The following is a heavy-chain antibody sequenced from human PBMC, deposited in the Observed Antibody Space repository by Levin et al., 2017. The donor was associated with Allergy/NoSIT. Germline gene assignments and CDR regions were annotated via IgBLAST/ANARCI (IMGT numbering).Heavy chain of an antibody. V-gene: IGHV1-3*01. CDR2: INAGNGNT. CDR1: GYTFTKYA. J-gene: IGHJ4*02. CDR3: ARITVTTGEDYFDY. D-gene: IGHD4-11*01. Sequence: GESLKISCKASGYTFTKYAMNWVRQAPGQRLEWMGWINAGNGNTKYSQKFQGRVTITRDTSASTAYMELSSLGSEDTAVYYCARITVTTGEDYFDYWGQGTLVTVSS.